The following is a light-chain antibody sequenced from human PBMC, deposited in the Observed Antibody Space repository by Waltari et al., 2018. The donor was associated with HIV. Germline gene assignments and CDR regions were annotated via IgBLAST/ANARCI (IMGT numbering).Light chain of an antibody. CDR3: QQYGSSRWT. Sequence: EIVLTQSPGTLSLSPGERATLSCRASQSVSSSYLAWYQQKPGQAPRLLMYGASSRATGIPDRFSGIWSGTDFTLTISRLEPEDLSVYHCQQYGSSRWTFGQGTKVEIK. CDR2: GAS. V-gene: IGKV3-20*01. J-gene: IGKJ1*01. CDR1: QSVSSSY.